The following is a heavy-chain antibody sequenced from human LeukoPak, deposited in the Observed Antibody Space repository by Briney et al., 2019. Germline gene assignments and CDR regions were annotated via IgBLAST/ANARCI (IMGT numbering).Heavy chain of an antibody. V-gene: IGHV3-23*01. Sequence: GGSLRPSCTASGFTFSSHAMGWVRHTPEKGLEWISNISGGGDNTLYADSVKGRFTISRDNSKNTLYLQMNSLRAEDTAVFFCVYYDSSGYYYGRLRYWGQGTPVTVSS. CDR3: VYYDSSGYYYGRLRY. CDR1: GFTFSSHA. D-gene: IGHD3-22*01. J-gene: IGHJ4*02. CDR2: ISGGGDNT.